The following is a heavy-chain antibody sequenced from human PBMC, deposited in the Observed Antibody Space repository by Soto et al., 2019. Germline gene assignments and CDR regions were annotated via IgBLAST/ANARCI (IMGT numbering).Heavy chain of an antibody. J-gene: IGHJ4*02. Sequence: GESLKISCKGSGYSFTSYWISWVRRMPGKGLEWMGRIDPSDSYTNYSPSFQGHVTISADKSISTAYLQWSSLKASDTAMYYCARQPELGYCSGGSCYCDYWGQGTLVTVS. V-gene: IGHV5-10-1*01. CDR3: ARQPELGYCSGGSCYCDY. CDR2: IDPSDSYT. D-gene: IGHD2-15*01. CDR1: GYSFTSYW.